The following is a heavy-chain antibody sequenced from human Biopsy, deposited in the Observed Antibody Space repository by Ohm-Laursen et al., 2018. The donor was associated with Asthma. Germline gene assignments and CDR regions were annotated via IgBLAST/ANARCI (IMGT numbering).Heavy chain of an antibody. CDR3: ARGDSSNWSHYYFDY. CDR2: ISYSGST. D-gene: IGHD3-22*01. CDR1: DGSVSSGSYY. V-gene: IGHV4-61*01. J-gene: IGHJ4*02. Sequence: PSDTLSLTCTVSDGSVSSGSYYWSWIRQPPGKGLAWVSYISYSGSTDYNPSLKSRLTISMDTSKNQFSLKLSSVTAADTAVYYCARGDSSNWSHYYFDYWGQGTLVTVSS.